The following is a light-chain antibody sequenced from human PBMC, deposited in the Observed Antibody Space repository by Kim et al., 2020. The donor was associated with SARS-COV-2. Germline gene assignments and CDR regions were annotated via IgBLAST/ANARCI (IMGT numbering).Light chain of an antibody. V-gene: IGKV3-15*01. Sequence: SVGERATLSWRASQSVSDNLAWYQQKPGQAPRLLIYGASTRATGIPARFSGSGSGTEFTLTISSLQSEDSAVYYCQQYDDWPPWTFGQGTKVDIK. CDR1: QSVSDN. J-gene: IGKJ1*01. CDR2: GAS. CDR3: QQYDDWPPWT.